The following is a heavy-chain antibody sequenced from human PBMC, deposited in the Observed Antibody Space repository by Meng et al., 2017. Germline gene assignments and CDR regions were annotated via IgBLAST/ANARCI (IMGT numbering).Heavy chain of an antibody. CDR3: SRERRRAAANIG. D-gene: IGHD6-13*01. V-gene: IGHV3-33*01. CDR1: GVTFSSYG. CDR2: IWYDGSNK. J-gene: IGHJ4*02. Sequence: GESLTISCAASGVTFSSYGMHWVRQAPGKGLEWVAVIWYDGSNKYYADSVKGRFTISRDNSKNTLYLQMNSLRAEDTAVYYCSRERRRAAANIGWGQGTLVTVSS.